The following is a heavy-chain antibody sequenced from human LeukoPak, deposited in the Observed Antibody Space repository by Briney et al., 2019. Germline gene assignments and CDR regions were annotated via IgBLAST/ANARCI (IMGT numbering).Heavy chain of an antibody. Sequence: EASVKVSCKASGYTFTDYYMHWVRQAPGQGLEWMGWSNPNSGDTNYAQKFQGRVTMTTDTSMTTAYMELRRLRSDDTAVYYCARTRGSHISMAYLDYWGQGTLVTVSS. V-gene: IGHV1-2*02. CDR2: SNPNSGDT. J-gene: IGHJ4*02. D-gene: IGHD2/OR15-2a*01. CDR3: ARTRGSHISMAYLDY. CDR1: GYTFTDYY.